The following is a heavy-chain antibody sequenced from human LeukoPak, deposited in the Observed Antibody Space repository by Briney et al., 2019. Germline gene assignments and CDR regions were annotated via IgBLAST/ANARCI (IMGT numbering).Heavy chain of an antibody. D-gene: IGHD3-9*01. CDR1: GYTFTGYY. J-gene: IGHJ5*02. Sequence: ASVKVSCKAPGYTFTGYYMHWVRQAPGQGLEWMGWINPNSGGTNYAQKFQGRVTMTRDTSISTAYMELSRLRSDDTAVYYCARGYGILTGYGPPWGQGTLVTVSS. CDR3: ARGYGILTGYGPP. V-gene: IGHV1-2*02. CDR2: INPNSGGT.